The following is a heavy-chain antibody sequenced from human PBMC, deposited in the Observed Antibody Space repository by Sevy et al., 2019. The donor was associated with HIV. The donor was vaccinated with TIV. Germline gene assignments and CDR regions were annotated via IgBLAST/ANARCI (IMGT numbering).Heavy chain of an antibody. D-gene: IGHD3-16*02. V-gene: IGHV3-7*03. CDR1: GFTFSNYW. Sequence: GGSLRLSCAASGFTFSNYWMTWVRQAPGKRLEWVAHIKQDGSEKHYVDSVKGRFTISRDNSKNSVYLQMNSLRAEDTAVYFCAREGYYDYIWGSYRYFNDYWGQGTLVTVSS. J-gene: IGHJ4*02. CDR2: IKQDGSEK. CDR3: AREGYYDYIWGSYRYFNDY.